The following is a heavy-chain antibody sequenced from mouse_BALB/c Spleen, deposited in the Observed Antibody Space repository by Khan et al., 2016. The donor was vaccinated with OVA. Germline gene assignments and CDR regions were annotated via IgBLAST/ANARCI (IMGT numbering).Heavy chain of an antibody. CDR1: GYTITNGYV. Sequence: VQLKESGPGLVKPSQSLSLTCTVTGYTITNGYVRNLNRQPPGNLLECMGYIRYNGSTSYNPTLRSRTTITPDTSSNQSFLQLNSVTTEDTATYYCARDNYYGYAMGYWGQGTSVTVSS. V-gene: IGHV3-2*02. CDR2: IRYNGST. D-gene: IGHD1-1*01. CDR3: ARDNYYGYAMGY. J-gene: IGHJ4*01.